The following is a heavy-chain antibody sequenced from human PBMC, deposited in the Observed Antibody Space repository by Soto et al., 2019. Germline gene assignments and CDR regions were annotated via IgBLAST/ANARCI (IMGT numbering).Heavy chain of an antibody. CDR2: INSDGSST. D-gene: IGHD3-10*01. CDR1: GFTFSSYW. Sequence: GGSLRLSCAASGFTFSSYWMHWVRQAPGKGLVWVSRINSDGSSTSYADSVKGRFTISRDNAKNTLYLQMNSLRAEDTAVYYCAREDGLGVRGVIASFYYYYMDVWGKGTTVTVSS. CDR3: AREDGLGVRGVIASFYYYYMDV. V-gene: IGHV3-74*01. J-gene: IGHJ6*03.